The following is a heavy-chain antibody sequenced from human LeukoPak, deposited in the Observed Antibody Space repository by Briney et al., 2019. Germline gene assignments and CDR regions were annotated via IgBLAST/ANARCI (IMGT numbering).Heavy chain of an antibody. J-gene: IGHJ4*02. CDR3: ARDPAVAGIFGLWGPAPPYFDY. V-gene: IGHV1-18*01. CDR2: ISAYNGNT. CDR1: GYTFTSYG. Sequence: GASVKVSCKASGYTFTSYGISWVRQAPGQGLEWMGWISAYNGNTNYAQKLQGRVTMTTDTSTSTAYMELRSLRSDDTAVYYCARDPAVAGIFGLWGPAPPYFDYWGQGTLVTVSS. D-gene: IGHD6-19*01.